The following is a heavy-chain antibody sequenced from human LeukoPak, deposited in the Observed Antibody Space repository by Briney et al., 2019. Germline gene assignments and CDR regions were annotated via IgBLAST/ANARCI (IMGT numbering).Heavy chain of an antibody. CDR1: GFTFSSYW. V-gene: IGHV3-23*01. CDR3: AKCSGWFVRGKDYYYYYMDV. Sequence: GGSLRLSCAASGFTFSSYWMSWVRQAPGKGLEWVSTVSTTGGSTYYADSVKGRFTISRDNSKDTLYLQMNSLRAEDTAVYYCAKCSGWFVRGKDYYYYYMDVWGKGTTVTVSS. CDR2: VSTTGGST. D-gene: IGHD6-19*01. J-gene: IGHJ6*03.